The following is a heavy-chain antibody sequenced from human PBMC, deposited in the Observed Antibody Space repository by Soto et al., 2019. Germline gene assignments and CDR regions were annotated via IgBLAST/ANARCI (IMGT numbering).Heavy chain of an antibody. J-gene: IGHJ4*02. D-gene: IGHD5-12*01. CDR3: ARGSSDGYNQGGLSNFDY. V-gene: IGHV3-30-3*01. Sequence: QVQLVESGGGVVQPGRSLRLSCAASGFTFSSYAMHWVRQAPGKGLEWVAVISYDGSNKYYADSVKGRFTISRDNSKNTLYLQMNSLRAEDTAVYYCARGSSDGYNQGGLSNFDYWGQGTLVTVSS. CDR2: ISYDGSNK. CDR1: GFTFSSYA.